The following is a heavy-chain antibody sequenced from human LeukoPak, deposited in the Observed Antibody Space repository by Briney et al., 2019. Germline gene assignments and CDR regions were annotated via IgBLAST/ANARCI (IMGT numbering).Heavy chain of an antibody. CDR3: ARRSIVVVPAAWFDP. CDR1: GGSFSGYY. J-gene: IGHJ5*02. V-gene: IGHV4-34*01. Sequence: SETLSLTCAVYGGSFSGYYWSWIRQPPRKGLEWIGEINHSGSTNYNPSFKSRVTISGDTSKNQFSLKLSSVTAADTAVYYCARRSIVVVPAAWFDPWGQGTLVTVSS. CDR2: INHSGST. D-gene: IGHD2-2*01.